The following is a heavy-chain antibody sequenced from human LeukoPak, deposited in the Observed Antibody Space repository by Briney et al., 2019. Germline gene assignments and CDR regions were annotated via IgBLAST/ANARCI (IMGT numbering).Heavy chain of an antibody. V-gene: IGHV4-31*03. CDR1: GGSISSGGYH. D-gene: IGHD5-24*01. Sequence: SQTLSLTCTVSGGSISSGGYHWSWIRQHPGKGLEWIGYIYYSGSTNYNPSLKSRVTISVDTSKNQFSLKLSSVTAADTAVYYCARGVEMATITVWFDPWGQGTLVTVSS. J-gene: IGHJ5*02. CDR2: IYYSGST. CDR3: ARGVEMATITVWFDP.